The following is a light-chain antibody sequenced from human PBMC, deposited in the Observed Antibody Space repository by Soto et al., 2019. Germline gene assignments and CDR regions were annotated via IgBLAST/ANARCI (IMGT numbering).Light chain of an antibody. V-gene: IGKV1-39*01. J-gene: IGKJ4*01. Sequence: DIQMTQSTSSLSASVGDRVTITCRASQTISRAVDWYQQKPGKAPKLLIYAASILQSGVPSRCSGSGSGTDFILTISSLPPEDFATYYCQRSYSTPTFGGGTKVEIK. CDR3: QRSYSTPT. CDR2: AAS. CDR1: QTISRA.